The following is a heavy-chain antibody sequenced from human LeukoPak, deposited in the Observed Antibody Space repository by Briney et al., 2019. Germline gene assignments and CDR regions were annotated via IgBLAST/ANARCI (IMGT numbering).Heavy chain of an antibody. V-gene: IGHV4-59*01. CDR1: GGSISSYY. CDR3: ARVGSGSFDY. D-gene: IGHD1-26*01. Sequence: SETLSLTCTVSGGSISSYYWSWIRQPPGTGLEWIGYNSYSGNTNYNPSLKSRVTISVDTSKNHFSLNLRSVAAADTAVYYCARVGSGSFDYWGQGTLVTVSS. CDR2: NSYSGNT. J-gene: IGHJ4*02.